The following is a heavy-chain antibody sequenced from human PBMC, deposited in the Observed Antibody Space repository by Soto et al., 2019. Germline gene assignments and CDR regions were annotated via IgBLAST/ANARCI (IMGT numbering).Heavy chain of an antibody. V-gene: IGHV3-23*01. CDR2: ISGSGGST. CDR1: GFTFSSYA. D-gene: IGHD3-22*01. CDR3: AKDLKYYYDSSGYYYHAFDI. Sequence: GGSLRLSCAASGFTFSSYAMSWVRQAPGKGLEWVSAISGSGGSTYYADSVKGRFTISRDNSKNTLYLQMNSLRAEDTAVYYCAKDLKYYYDSSGYYYHAFDIWGQGTMVTVSS. J-gene: IGHJ3*02.